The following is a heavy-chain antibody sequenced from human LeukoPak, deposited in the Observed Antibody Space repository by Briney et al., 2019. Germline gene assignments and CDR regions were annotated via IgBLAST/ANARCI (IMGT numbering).Heavy chain of an antibody. CDR1: GFAFGVNA. Sequence: GGSLRLSCAASGFAFGVNAMSWVRQAPGKGPEWVATIGSGADLFYAESVKGRFTISRDDPRNTLWLQMNSLRAEDTALYYCAKDWTPHNRVYDCFDFWGQGTQVTVSS. V-gene: IGHV3-23*01. J-gene: IGHJ4*02. CDR2: IGSGADL. D-gene: IGHD3-16*01. CDR3: AKDWTPHNRVYDCFDF.